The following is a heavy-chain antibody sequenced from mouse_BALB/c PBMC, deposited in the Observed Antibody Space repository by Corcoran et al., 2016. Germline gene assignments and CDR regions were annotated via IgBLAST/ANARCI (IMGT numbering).Heavy chain of an antibody. CDR3: ARVWDWYFDV. Sequence: EVQLQQSGAELVKPGASVKLSCTASGFNIKDTYMHWVKQRPEQGLEWIGRIDPANGNTKYDPKFQGKAAITADTSSNTAYLQLSSLTSEDTAVYYCARVWDWYFDVWGAGTTVTVSS. CDR2: IDPANGNT. J-gene: IGHJ1*01. V-gene: IGHV14-3*02. CDR1: GFNIKDTY. D-gene: IGHD4-1*01.